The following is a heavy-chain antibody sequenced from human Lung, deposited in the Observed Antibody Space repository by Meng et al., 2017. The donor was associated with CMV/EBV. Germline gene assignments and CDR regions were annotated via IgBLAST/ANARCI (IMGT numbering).Heavy chain of an antibody. CDR1: GFASRSYS. CDR2: ISSSVSDV. D-gene: IGHD4-17*01. Sequence: GGSXRPXCAPSGFASRSYSMNWVGQPPGKGLRWVASISSSVSDVYSADSGKGRFITSRDNGRDSLYLQMNSLRDEDTRVYYCARAGTTVTFFDHWGPGTPVTVSS. J-gene: IGHJ4*02. V-gene: IGHV3-21*01. CDR3: ARAGTTVTFFDH.